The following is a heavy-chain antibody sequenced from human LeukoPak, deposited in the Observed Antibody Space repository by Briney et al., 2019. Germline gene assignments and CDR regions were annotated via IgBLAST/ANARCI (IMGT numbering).Heavy chain of an antibody. CDR1: GGSFSGYY. Sequence: PSETLSLTXAVYGGSFSGYYWSWIRQPPGKGLEWIGEINHSGSTNYNPSLKSRVTISVDTSKNQFSLKLSSVTAADTAVYYCARTLGYCSSTSCYFAEYFQHWGQGTLVTVSS. V-gene: IGHV4-34*01. D-gene: IGHD2-2*01. J-gene: IGHJ1*01. CDR3: ARTLGYCSSTSCYFAEYFQH. CDR2: INHSGST.